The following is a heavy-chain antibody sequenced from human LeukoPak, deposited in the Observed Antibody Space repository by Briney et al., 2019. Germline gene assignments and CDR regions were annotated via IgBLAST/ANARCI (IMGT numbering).Heavy chain of an antibody. Sequence: GGSLRLSCAASGFDFTIYSINWVRQAPGKGLEWISYISSSSRYIYFADSVKGRFTVSRDNAQNLVSLQMNSLRAEYTAVYFCTRVGTSGYTADYWGQGTRVTVSS. CDR1: GFDFTIYS. V-gene: IGHV3-21*05. CDR2: ISSSSRYI. J-gene: IGHJ4*02. D-gene: IGHD3-22*01. CDR3: TRVGTSGYTADY.